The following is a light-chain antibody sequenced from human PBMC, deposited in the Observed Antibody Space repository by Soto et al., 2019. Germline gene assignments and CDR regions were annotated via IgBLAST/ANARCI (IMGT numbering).Light chain of an antibody. CDR3: QHYNSYPYT. CDR2: KAS. J-gene: IGKJ2*01. CDR1: QTISSW. Sequence: DIQMTQSPSTLSASVGDRVTITCRASQTISSWLAWYQQKAGTAPKLLIYKASSLKSGVPSRFSGSGSGTEFTLTISSLQPDDFATYYCQHYNSYPYTFGQGTKLEI. V-gene: IGKV1-5*03.